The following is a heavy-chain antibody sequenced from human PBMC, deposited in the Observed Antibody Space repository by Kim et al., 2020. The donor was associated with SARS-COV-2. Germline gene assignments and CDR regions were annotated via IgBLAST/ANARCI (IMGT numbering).Heavy chain of an antibody. CDR3: ARVPLAVAGTSHANWFDP. J-gene: IGHJ5*02. CDR2: IYYSGST. Sequence: SETLSLTCTVSGGSISSSSYYWGWIRQPPGKGLEWIGSIYYSGSTYYNPSLKSRVTISVDTSKNQFSLKLSSVTAADTAVYYCARVPLAVAGTSHANWFDPWGQGTLVTVSS. CDR1: GGSISSSSYY. D-gene: IGHD6-19*01. V-gene: IGHV4-39*07.